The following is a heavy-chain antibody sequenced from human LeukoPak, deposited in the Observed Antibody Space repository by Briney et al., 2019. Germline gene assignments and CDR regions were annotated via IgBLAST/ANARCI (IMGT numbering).Heavy chain of an antibody. J-gene: IGHJ4*02. Sequence: GASVTVSCKASGYTFTGYYMHWVRQAPGQGLEWMGWINPNNGGTNYAQKFQGRVTMTRDTSISTAYMELSRLTSDDTAVYYCARGRGTTSYNFDYWGQGTLVTVSS. CDR2: INPNNGGT. D-gene: IGHD2-2*01. CDR3: ARGRGTTSYNFDY. CDR1: GYTFTGYY. V-gene: IGHV1-2*02.